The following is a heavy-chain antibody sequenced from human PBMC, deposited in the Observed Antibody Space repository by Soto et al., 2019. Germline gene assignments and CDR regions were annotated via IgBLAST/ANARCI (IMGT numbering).Heavy chain of an antibody. J-gene: IGHJ6*03. D-gene: IGHD4-17*01. CDR1: GGSFSGYY. CDR2: INHSGST. Sequence: SETLSLTCAVYGGSFSGYYWSWIRQPPGKGLEWIGEINHSGSTNYNPSLKSRVTISVDTSKNQFSLKLSSVTAADTAVYYCARTTVTTDYYHYMDVWGKGTTVTVSS. CDR3: ARTTVTTDYYHYMDV. V-gene: IGHV4-34*01.